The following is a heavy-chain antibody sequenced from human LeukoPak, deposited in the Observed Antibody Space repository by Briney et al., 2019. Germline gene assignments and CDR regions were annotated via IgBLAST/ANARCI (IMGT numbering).Heavy chain of an antibody. Sequence: SQTLSLTCAISGDSVSINSAAWNWIRQSPSRGLEWLGRTYYRSKWYNDYAVSVKSRITINPDTSKNQFSLQLNSVTHEDTAVYYCARDTYYYDSSGPAVRRWFDPWGQGTLVTVSS. CDR1: GDSVSINSAA. J-gene: IGHJ5*02. CDR3: ARDTYYYDSSGPAVRRWFDP. CDR2: TYYRSKWYN. D-gene: IGHD3-22*01. V-gene: IGHV6-1*01.